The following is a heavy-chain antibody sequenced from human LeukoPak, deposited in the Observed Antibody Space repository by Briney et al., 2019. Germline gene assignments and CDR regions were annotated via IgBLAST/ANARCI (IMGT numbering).Heavy chain of an antibody. J-gene: IGHJ6*03. V-gene: IGHV3-21*01. CDR2: ISSSSSLI. Sequence: GGSLRLSCAASGFTFSYYSMNWVRQAPGRGLEWVSCISSSSSLIFYSDSVRGRFTISRDNAKNLLYLHMNSLRVEDTAVYYCAKVDRGDYSSSPVPYYNYYMNVWGKGTTVTISS. CDR1: GFTFSYYS. CDR3: AKVDRGDYSSSPVPYYNYYMNV. D-gene: IGHD6-13*01.